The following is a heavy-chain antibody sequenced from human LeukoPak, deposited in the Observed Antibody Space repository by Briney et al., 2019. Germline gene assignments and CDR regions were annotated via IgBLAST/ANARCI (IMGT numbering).Heavy chain of an antibody. J-gene: IGHJ6*03. V-gene: IGHV3-21*01. CDR2: ISSSSSLI. Sequence: GGSLRLSCAASGFTFSYYSMNWVRQAPGRGLEWVSCISSSSSLIFYSDSVRGRFTISRDNAKNLLYLHMNSLRVEDTAVYYCAKVDRGDYSSSPVPYYNYYMNVWGKGTTVTISS. CDR1: GFTFSYYS. CDR3: AKVDRGDYSSSPVPYYNYYMNV. D-gene: IGHD6-13*01.